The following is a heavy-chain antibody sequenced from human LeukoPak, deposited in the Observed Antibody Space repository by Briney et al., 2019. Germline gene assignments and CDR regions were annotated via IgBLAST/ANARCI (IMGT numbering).Heavy chain of an antibody. Sequence: SETLSLTCAVSGYSISSGYYWGWVRQPPGKGLEWIGSIYHSGSTSYNPSLKSRVTISVDTSEKQFSLKSSSVTAADTAVYYCVRVSGSNYYYDYWGQGTRVTVSS. J-gene: IGHJ4*02. V-gene: IGHV4-38-2*01. D-gene: IGHD1-26*01. CDR3: VRVSGSNYYYDY. CDR2: IYHSGST. CDR1: GYSISSGYY.